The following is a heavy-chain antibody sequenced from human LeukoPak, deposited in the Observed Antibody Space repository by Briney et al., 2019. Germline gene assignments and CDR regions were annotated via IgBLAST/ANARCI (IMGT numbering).Heavy chain of an antibody. CDR1: GYTFTGYY. CDR3: ARVLAEGYYYDSSGYYPED. Sequence: GASVKVSCKASGYTFTGYYMYWGRQAPEQGLERMGWINTNSGGTNYAQKFQGRVTMTRDTSISTAYTELSRLRSDDTAVYCCARVLAEGYYYDSSGYYPEDWGQGTLVTVSS. CDR2: INTNSGGT. D-gene: IGHD3-22*01. J-gene: IGHJ4*02. V-gene: IGHV1-2*02.